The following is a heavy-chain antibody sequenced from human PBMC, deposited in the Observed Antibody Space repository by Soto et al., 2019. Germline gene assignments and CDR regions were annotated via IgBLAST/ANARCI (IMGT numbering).Heavy chain of an antibody. J-gene: IGHJ4*02. D-gene: IGHD4-17*01. CDR2: IYHSGSS. Sequence: SETLSLTCTVSGGSLSSGTYYWSWIRQPPGKGLEWIGYIYHSGSSQSNPSLKSRVTISIDTSKNQFSLELRSVTAADTAVYYCARDLLDTTVDYYFDSWGPGRLVTVSS. V-gene: IGHV4-30-4*01. CDR3: ARDLLDTTVDYYFDS. CDR1: GGSLSSGTYY.